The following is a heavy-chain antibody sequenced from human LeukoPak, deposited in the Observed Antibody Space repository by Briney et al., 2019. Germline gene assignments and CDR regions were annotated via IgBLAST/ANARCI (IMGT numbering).Heavy chain of an antibody. CDR1: GFTFDDYT. Sequence: YPGGSLRLSCAASGFTFDDYTMHWVRQAPGKGQEWVSLISWDGGKTYYAESVKGRFTISRDNSKNSLYLQMNSLRTEDTALYYCAKDRRSGWHFLYSTGFDPWGQGTLVTVSS. D-gene: IGHD6-19*01. CDR3: AKDRRSGWHFLYSTGFDP. J-gene: IGHJ5*02. V-gene: IGHV3-43*01. CDR2: ISWDGGKT.